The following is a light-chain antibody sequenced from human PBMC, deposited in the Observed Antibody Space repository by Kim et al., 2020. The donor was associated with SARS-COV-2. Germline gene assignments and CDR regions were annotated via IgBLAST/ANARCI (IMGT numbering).Light chain of an antibody. J-gene: IGKJ1*01. Sequence: DIQLTQSPSFLSASVGDRVTITCQASQGISSYLDWYQQKPGKAPKLLIYAASTLQRGVPSRFSGSGSGTEFTLTISSLQPEDVATYCRQQHNSHPLTFGQGTKVDIK. V-gene: IGKV1-9*01. CDR2: AAS. CDR3: QQHNSHPLT. CDR1: QGISSY.